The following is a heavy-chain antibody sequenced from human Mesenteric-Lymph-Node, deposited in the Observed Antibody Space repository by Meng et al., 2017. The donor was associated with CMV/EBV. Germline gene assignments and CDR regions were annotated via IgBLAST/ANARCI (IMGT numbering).Heavy chain of an antibody. V-gene: IGHV1-46*01. CDR2: INPTAGRK. CDR1: GYTFTNYF. Sequence: GKTSGYTFTNYFIHWLRQAHGQGLEWMGIINPTAGRKTYERKFQGRVTMTRDTSTSTVYMDLSGLRSEDTAIYYCATGGGTPNWFDPWGQGTLVTVS. D-gene: IGHD3-16*01. J-gene: IGHJ5*02. CDR3: ATGGGTPNWFDP.